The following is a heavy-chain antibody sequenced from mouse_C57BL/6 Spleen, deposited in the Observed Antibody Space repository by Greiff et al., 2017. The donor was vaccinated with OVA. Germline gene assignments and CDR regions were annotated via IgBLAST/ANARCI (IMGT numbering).Heavy chain of an antibody. CDR3: ARRGRGPFDY. V-gene: IGHV1-54*01. Sequence: QVQLKESGAELVRPGTSVKVSCKASGYAFTNYLIEWVKQRPGQGLEWIGVINPGSGGTNYNEKFKGKATLTADKSSSTAYMQLSSLTSEDSAVYFCARRGRGPFDYWGQGTTLTVSS. CDR2: INPGSGGT. J-gene: IGHJ2*01. CDR1: GYAFTNYL.